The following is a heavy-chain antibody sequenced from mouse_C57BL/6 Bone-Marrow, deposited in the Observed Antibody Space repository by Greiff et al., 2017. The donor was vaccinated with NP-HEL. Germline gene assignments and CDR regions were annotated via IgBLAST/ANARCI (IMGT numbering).Heavy chain of an antibody. J-gene: IGHJ4*01. CDR1: GYTFTDYY. CDR3: ADGGITTVVAYYAMDY. Sequence: VQLQQSGPVLVKPGASVKMSCKASGYTFTDYYMNWVKQSHGKSLEWIGVINPYNGGTSYNQKFKGKATLTVDKSSSTAYMELNSLTSEDSAVYYCADGGITTVVAYYAMDYWGQGTSVTVSS. D-gene: IGHD1-1*01. V-gene: IGHV1-19*01. CDR2: INPYNGGT.